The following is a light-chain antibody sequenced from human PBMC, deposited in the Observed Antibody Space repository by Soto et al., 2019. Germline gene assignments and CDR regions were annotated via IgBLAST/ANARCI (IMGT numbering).Light chain of an antibody. CDR3: QQRSNWPIT. CDR1: QSVSSY. Sequence: EIVLTQSPATLSLSPGERATLSCRASQSVSSYLAWYQQKPGQAPRLLIYDASNRATGIPARFSGSGSGTDFTLTISSTEPEDFAVYYCQQRSNWPITFGQGTRLEIK. V-gene: IGKV3-11*01. CDR2: DAS. J-gene: IGKJ5*01.